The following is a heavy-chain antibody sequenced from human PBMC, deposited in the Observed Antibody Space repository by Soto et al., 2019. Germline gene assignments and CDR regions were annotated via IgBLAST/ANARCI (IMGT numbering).Heavy chain of an antibody. J-gene: IGHJ4*02. CDR1: GFTFSSYG. D-gene: IGHD3-22*01. V-gene: IGHV3-30*18. CDR3: AKDGKRYDSSGYYGY. Sequence: GGSLRFSCAASGFTFSSYGMHWVRQAPGKGLEWVAVISYDGSNKYYADSVKGRFTISRDNSKNTLYLQMNSLRAEDTAVYYCAKDGKRYDSSGYYGYWGQGTLVTVSS. CDR2: ISYDGSNK.